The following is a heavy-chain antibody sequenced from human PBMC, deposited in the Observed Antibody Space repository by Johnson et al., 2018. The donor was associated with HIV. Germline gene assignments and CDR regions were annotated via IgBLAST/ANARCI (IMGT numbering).Heavy chain of an antibody. CDR1: GFTFSDYY. J-gene: IGHJ3*01. D-gene: IGHD3-3*01. CDR2: ISSSGSTI. Sequence: QVQLVESGGGLVKPGGSLRLSCAASGFTFSDYYMSWIRQAPGKGLEWVSYISSSGSTIYYADSVKGRFTISRDNAKNSLYLQMNSLRAEDTAVYYCARVSRLPILRFLEWSGACDVWGQGTMVTVSS. V-gene: IGHV3-11*04. CDR3: ARVSRLPILRFLEWSGACDV.